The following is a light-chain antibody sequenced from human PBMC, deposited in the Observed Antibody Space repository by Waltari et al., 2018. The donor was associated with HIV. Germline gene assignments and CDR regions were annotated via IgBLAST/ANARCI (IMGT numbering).Light chain of an antibody. CDR2: GVT. CDR3: SSYTRTSTLV. CDR1: SSDIGYYNY. J-gene: IGLJ1*01. V-gene: IGLV2-14*01. Sequence: QSALTQPASVSGSPGQSITISCTWTSSDIGYYNYVAWYQQVPGKAPQLIIYGVTNRPSGVSARFSAAKSGNTASLTISGLQAEDEADYYCSSYTRTSTLVFGTGTKVTVL.